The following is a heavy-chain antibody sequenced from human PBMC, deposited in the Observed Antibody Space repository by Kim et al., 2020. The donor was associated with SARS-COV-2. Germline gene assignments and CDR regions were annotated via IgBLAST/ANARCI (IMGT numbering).Heavy chain of an antibody. Sequence: ASVNVSCKASGYSFTGYYMQWVRQAPGKGLEGMGWINPNSGGTNYAQKFQGRVTMTRDTAISTAYMDLSGLRSDDTALYYCARDHCTSTGCYEDYYYGVDVWGQGTTVTVSS. V-gene: IGHV1-2*02. CDR3: ARDHCTSTGCYEDYYYGVDV. D-gene: IGHD2-2*01. CDR2: INPNSGGT. CDR1: GYSFTGYY. J-gene: IGHJ6*02.